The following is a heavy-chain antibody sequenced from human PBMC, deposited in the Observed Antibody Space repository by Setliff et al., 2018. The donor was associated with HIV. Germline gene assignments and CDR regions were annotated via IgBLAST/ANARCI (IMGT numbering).Heavy chain of an antibody. D-gene: IGHD5-12*01. CDR2: FDPQDGET. Sequence: GASVKVSCKVYGYTLSEVSIHWVRQAPGKGLEWMGYFDPQDGETVYAQKFQGRVTMTEDTSIDTAYMELTRLRSEDTGVYYCAIDGAGGWLRPMPDYWGQGTLVTVSS. CDR1: GYTLSEVS. V-gene: IGHV1-24*01. J-gene: IGHJ4*02. CDR3: AIDGAGGWLRPMPDY.